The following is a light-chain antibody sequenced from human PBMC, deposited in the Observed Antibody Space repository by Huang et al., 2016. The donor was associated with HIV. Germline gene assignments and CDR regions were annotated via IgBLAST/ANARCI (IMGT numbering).Light chain of an antibody. V-gene: IGKV1-NL1*01. Sequence: DIQMTQSPPSLSASVGDRVTFTCRASQGISNSLAWYQQKPGEAPKRLLFAASIMESGVPSRFSGSGSGTDYTLTISSLQPEDFAHYYCQQYYNAPLTFGGGTKVEI. CDR3: QQYYNAPLT. J-gene: IGKJ4*01. CDR1: QGISNS. CDR2: AAS.